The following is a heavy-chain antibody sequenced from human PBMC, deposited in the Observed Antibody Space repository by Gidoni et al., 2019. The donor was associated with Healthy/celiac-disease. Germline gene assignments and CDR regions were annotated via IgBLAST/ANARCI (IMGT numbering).Heavy chain of an antibody. Sequence: EVQLVESGGGLVKPGGSLKLSCAASGFTFSGSAMHWVRQASGKGLEWVCRIISKANSYATAYAASVKGRFTISRDDSNNTAYLQMNSLKTEDTAVYYCTTLEFYDILTGYYGSYFDYWGQGTLVTVSS. CDR3: TTLEFYDILTGYYGSYFDY. D-gene: IGHD3-9*01. CDR2: IISKANSYAT. V-gene: IGHV3-73*02. CDR1: GFTFSGSA. J-gene: IGHJ4*02.